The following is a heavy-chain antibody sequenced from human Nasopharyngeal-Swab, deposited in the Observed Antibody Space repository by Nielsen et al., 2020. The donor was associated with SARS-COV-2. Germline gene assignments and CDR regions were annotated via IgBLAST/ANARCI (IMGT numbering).Heavy chain of an antibody. CDR3: ARNPTMVRGSYIYYYYGMDV. CDR1: GFTFTSSA. V-gene: IGHV1-58*01. D-gene: IGHD3-10*01. J-gene: IGHJ6*02. Sequence: SVKVSCKASGFTFTSSAVQWVRQARGQRLEWIGWIVVGSGNTNYAQKFQERVTITRDMSISTAYMELSSLRSEDTAVYYCARNPTMVRGSYIYYYYGMDVWGQGTTVTVSS. CDR2: IVVGSGNT.